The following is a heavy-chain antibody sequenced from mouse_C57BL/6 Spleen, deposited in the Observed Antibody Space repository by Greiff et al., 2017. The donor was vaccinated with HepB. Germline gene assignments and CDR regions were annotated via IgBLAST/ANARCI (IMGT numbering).Heavy chain of an antibody. V-gene: IGHV5-4*01. CDR2: ISDGGSYT. D-gene: IGHD1-1*01. CDR1: GFTFSSYA. J-gene: IGHJ2*01. CDR3: AREGYGSSYGDFDY. Sequence: EVKLVESGGGLVKPGGSLKLSCAASGFTFSSYAMSWVRQTPEKRLEWVATISDGGSYTYYPDNVKGRFTISRDNAKTNLYLQMSHLKSEDTAMYYCAREGYGSSYGDFDYWGQGTTLTVSS.